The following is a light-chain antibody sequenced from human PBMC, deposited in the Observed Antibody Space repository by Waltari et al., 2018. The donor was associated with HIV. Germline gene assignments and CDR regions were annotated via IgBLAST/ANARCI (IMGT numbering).Light chain of an antibody. V-gene: IGLV3-10*01. CDR1: ALPRKY. CDR3: YSTDSSDNDRVL. CDR2: EDS. Sequence: SYELTQPPSVSVSPGQTARITCSGDALPRKYAFWYQQKSGQAPVLVIYEDSKGPSGIPERFSGSSSGTMATLTISGAQVDDEGDYYCYSTDSSDNDRVLFGGGTNLTVL. J-gene: IGLJ2*01.